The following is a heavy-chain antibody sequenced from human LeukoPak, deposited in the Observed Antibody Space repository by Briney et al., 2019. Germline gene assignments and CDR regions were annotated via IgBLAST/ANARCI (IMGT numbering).Heavy chain of an antibody. V-gene: IGHV4-39*07. CDR2: IFYSGST. Sequence: SETLSLTCNVSGGSISSSSYYWGWIRQPPGKGLEWIGSIFYSGSTYYNPSLKSRVTISVDTSKNQFSLKLSSVTAADTAVYYCARRQLTGQYYFDYWGQGTLVTVSS. J-gene: IGHJ4*02. CDR3: ARRQLTGQYYFDY. D-gene: IGHD7-27*01. CDR1: GGSISSSSYY.